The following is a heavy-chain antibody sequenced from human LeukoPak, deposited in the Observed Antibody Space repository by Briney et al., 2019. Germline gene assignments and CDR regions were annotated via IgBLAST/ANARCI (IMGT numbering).Heavy chain of an antibody. CDR2: LSGSGITT. V-gene: IGHV3-23*01. D-gene: IGHD4-17*01. Sequence: GGSLRLSCAASGFTFSNSAMSWVRQAPGKGLEWVSTLSGSGITTYYADSVKGRFTISRDNSKNTLYLQMNSLRAEDTAVYYCARGVDYGDDYFDYWGQGTLVTVSS. CDR1: GFTFSNSA. J-gene: IGHJ4*02. CDR3: ARGVDYGDDYFDY.